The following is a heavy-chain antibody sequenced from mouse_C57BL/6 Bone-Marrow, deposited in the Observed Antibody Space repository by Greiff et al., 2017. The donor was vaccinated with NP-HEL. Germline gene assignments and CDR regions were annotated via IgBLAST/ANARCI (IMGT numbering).Heavy chain of an antibody. D-gene: IGHD3-3*01. J-gene: IGHJ1*03. CDR1: GYTFTSYW. Sequence: QVQLQQPGAELVRPGSSVKLSCTASGYTFTSYWMHWVKQRHIQGHEWSSNIDPSDSETHYNQKFKDKATLTVDKSSSTAYMQLSSLTSEDSAVYYCAREGGRSFDAWGTGTTVTVSS. V-gene: IGHV1-52*01. CDR3: AREGGRSFDA. CDR2: IDPSDSET.